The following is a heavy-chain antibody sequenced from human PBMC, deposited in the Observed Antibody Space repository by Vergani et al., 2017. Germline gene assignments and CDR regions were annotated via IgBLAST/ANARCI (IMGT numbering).Heavy chain of an antibody. CDR3: ARQCRVSQGVGAFET. Sequence: QVQLQESGPGLVKPSETLSLTCSVSGYSISRGYYWGWIRQPPGKGLEWIATVFHSGSAYYNPSLRRRVTISVATTKNQFSLGLTTLTAADTAEYYCARQCRVSQGVGAFETWGRGTEVSVSS. CDR2: VFHSGSA. CDR1: GYSISRGYY. J-gene: IGHJ3*02. V-gene: IGHV4-38-2*02. D-gene: IGHD2-15*01.